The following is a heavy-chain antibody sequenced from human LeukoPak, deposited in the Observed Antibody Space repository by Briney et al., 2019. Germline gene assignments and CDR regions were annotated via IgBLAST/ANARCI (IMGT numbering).Heavy chain of an antibody. CDR3: ARDREDGSGSYYNDYYYYGMDV. D-gene: IGHD3-10*01. CDR1: GYTFTSYG. CDR2: ISAYNGNT. J-gene: IGHJ6*02. Sequence: ASVKVSCKASGYTFTSYGISWVRQAPGQGLEGMGWISAYNGNTNYAQKLQGRVTMTTDTSTSTAYMELRSLRSDDTAVYYCARDREDGSGSYYNDYYYYGMDVWGQGTTVTVSS. V-gene: IGHV1-18*01.